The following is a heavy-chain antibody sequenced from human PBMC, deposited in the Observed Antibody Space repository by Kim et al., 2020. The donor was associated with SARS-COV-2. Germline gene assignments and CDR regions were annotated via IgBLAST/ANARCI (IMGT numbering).Heavy chain of an antibody. CDR1: GFTFSSYA. V-gene: IGHV3-30*04. Sequence: GGSLRLSCAASGFTFSSYAMHWVRQAPGKGLEWVAVISYDGSNKYYADSVKGRFTISRDNSKNTLYLQMNSLRAEDTAVYYCARDPPYCSGGSCYSYFD. J-gene: IGHJ4*01. D-gene: IGHD2-15*01. CDR3: ARDPPYCSGGSCYSYFD. CDR2: ISYDGSNK.